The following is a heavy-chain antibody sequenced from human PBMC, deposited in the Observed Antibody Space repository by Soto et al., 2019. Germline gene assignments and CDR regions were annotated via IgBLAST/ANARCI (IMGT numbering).Heavy chain of an antibody. CDR3: ARDQPGYSYGYGLGY. J-gene: IGHJ4*02. CDR2: ISSRSSYI. CDR1: GFTFSSYS. D-gene: IGHD5-18*01. V-gene: IGHV3-21*01. Sequence: EVPLVESGGGLVKPGGSLRLSCAASGFTFSSYSMNWVRQAPGKGLEWVSTISSRSSYIYYADSVKGRFTISRDNAKNSLYLQMNSLRAEDTAVYYGARDQPGYSYGYGLGYWGQGTLVTVSS.